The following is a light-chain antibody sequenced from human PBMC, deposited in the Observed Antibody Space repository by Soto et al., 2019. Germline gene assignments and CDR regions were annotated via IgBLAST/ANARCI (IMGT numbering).Light chain of an antibody. J-gene: IGLJ2*01. Sequence: QSALTQPPSVSGAPGQRVTISCTGNSSNIGTTYDVHWYRHLPGAAPKLLIYDNTYRPSGVPDRFSGSKSGTSASLAITGLQAEDEAYYYCQSFDSSLSASIFGGGTQLTVL. CDR3: QSFDSSLSASI. V-gene: IGLV1-40*01. CDR1: SSNIGTTYD. CDR2: DNT.